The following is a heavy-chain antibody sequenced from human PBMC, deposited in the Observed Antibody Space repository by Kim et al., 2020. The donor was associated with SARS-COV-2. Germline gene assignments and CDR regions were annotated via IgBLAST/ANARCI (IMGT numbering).Heavy chain of an antibody. Sequence: ASVKVSCKASGYTFTSYGISWVRQAPGQGLEWMGWISAYNGNTNYAQKLQGRVTMTTDTSTSTAYMELRSLRSDDTAVYYCARVGGIHDYGDPRDAFDIWGQGTMVTVSS. CDR3: ARVGGIHDYGDPRDAFDI. V-gene: IGHV1-18*04. CDR1: GYTFTSYG. J-gene: IGHJ3*02. CDR2: ISAYNGNT. D-gene: IGHD4-17*01.